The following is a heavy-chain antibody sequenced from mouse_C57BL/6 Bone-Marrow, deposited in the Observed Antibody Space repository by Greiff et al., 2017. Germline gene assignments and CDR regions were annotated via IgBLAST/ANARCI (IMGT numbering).Heavy chain of an antibody. CDR1: GFSLTSYG. V-gene: IGHV2-3*01. D-gene: IGHD2-4*01. CDR2: IWGDGST. Sequence: VQLQESGPGLVAPSQSLSITCTVSGFSLTSYGVSWVRQPPGKGLEWLGVIWGDGSTNYHSALISRLSTSQDNSKSQVFLKLNSLQTDDTAADYCAKGDSYDYDEGDYFDYGGQGTTLTVSS. CDR3: AKGDSYDYDEGDYFDY. J-gene: IGHJ2*01.